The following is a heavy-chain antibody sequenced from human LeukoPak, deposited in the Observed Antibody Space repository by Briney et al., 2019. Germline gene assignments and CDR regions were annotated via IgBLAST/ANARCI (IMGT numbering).Heavy chain of an antibody. CDR3: ARAYGSGSYYNVVDYFDY. CDR1: GFTFSSYS. CDR2: ISSSGSTI. J-gene: IGHJ4*02. D-gene: IGHD3-10*01. V-gene: IGHV3-21*04. Sequence: GGSLRLSCAASGFTFSSYSMNWVRQAPGRGLEWVSSISSSGSTIYYADSVKGRFTISRDNAKNSLYLQMNSLRAEDTAVYYCARAYGSGSYYNVVDYFDYWGQGTLVTVSS.